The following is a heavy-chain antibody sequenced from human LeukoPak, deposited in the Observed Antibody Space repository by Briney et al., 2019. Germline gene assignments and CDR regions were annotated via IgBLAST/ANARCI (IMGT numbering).Heavy chain of an antibody. V-gene: IGHV4-4*07. Sequence: SETLSLTCTVSGVSLPSSYLGWIRQPAGKGLEWVGLIFTSGSTNYNPSLESRLSLSVDTPTNQFSLRLSSVTAADTAVYYCARVRLDIGRHYYMDVWGEGTTVTVSS. J-gene: IGHJ6*03. CDR3: ARVRLDIGRHYYMDV. D-gene: IGHD5-12*01. CDR2: IFTSGST. CDR1: GVSLPSSY.